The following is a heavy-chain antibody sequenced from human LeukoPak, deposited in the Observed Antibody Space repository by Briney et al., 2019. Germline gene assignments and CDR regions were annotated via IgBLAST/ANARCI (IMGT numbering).Heavy chain of an antibody. D-gene: IGHD3-16*02. CDR1: GFTFSSYW. Sequence: GGSLRLSCAASGFTFSSYWMSWVRQAPGKGLEWVANIKQDGSEKYYVDSVKGRFTISRDNAKNSLYLQMNSLRAEDTAVYYCAKDLGRLWELSLDYWGQGTLVTVSS. V-gene: IGHV3-7*01. CDR2: IKQDGSEK. J-gene: IGHJ4*02. CDR3: AKDLGRLWELSLDY.